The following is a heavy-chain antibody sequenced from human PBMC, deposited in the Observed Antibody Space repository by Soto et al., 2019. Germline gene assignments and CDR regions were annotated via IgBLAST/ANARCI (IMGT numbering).Heavy chain of an antibody. Sequence: QVQLVQSGAEVKKPGSSVKVSCKASGGTFSSYAISWVRQAPGQGLEWMGGIIPIFGTANYAQKFQGRVKSTADESTSTAYMELSSLRSEDRAVYYCASRLVEMATNPLGYWVQGTLVTVSS. CDR2: IIPIFGTA. D-gene: IGHD5-12*01. V-gene: IGHV1-69*12. CDR1: GGTFSSYA. CDR3: ASRLVEMATNPLGY. J-gene: IGHJ4*02.